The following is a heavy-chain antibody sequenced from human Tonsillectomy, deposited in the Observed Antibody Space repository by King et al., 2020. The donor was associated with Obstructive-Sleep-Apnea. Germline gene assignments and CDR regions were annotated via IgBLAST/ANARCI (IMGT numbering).Heavy chain of an antibody. D-gene: IGHD4-17*01. CDR1: GFNFSSYS. CDR2: IKSSTSIK. Sequence: VQLVESGGALVQPGGSLRLSCAASGFNFSSYSMNWVRQAPGKGLEWVSYIKSSTSIKYYADSMKGRFTISRDNAKNSLYLQMNSLRAEDTAVYYCARVRFADYGDYGRGGPYYYYYGLDVWGQGTTVTVSS. V-gene: IGHV3-48*04. CDR3: ARVRFADYGDYGRGGPYYYYYGLDV. J-gene: IGHJ6*02.